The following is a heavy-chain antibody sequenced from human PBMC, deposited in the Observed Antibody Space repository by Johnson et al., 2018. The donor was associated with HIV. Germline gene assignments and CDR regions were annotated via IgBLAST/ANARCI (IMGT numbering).Heavy chain of an antibody. V-gene: IGHV3-23*04. CDR3: AKDVLRFLEWTINAFDI. CDR1: GFTFSTCA. Sequence: VKLVESGGGLVQPGGSLRLSCAASGFTFSTCAMSWVRQAPGKGLECVSAISGSGGSTYYADSVKGRFTISRDNSKNTLYLQMNSLRAEDTAVYYCAKDVLRFLEWTINAFDIWGQGTMVTVSS. CDR2: ISGSGGST. J-gene: IGHJ3*02. D-gene: IGHD3-3*01.